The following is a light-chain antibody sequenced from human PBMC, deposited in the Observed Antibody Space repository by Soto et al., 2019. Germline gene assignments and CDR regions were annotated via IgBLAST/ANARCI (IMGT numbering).Light chain of an antibody. CDR2: GAS. Sequence: EIVLTQSPGTLSLSPGERATLSCRASQGVSSRFLAWYQHKPGQSPRLLIYGASTRSTGIPDRFSGSGSGTDFTLTINSLEPEDIAVYYCQQYGSSPPKYTFGQGTKLEIK. CDR3: QQYGSSPPKYT. V-gene: IGKV3-20*01. J-gene: IGKJ2*01. CDR1: QGVSSRF.